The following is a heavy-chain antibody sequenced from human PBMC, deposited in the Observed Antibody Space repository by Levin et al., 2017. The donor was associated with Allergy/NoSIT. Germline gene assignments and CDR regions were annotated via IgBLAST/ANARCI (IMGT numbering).Heavy chain of an antibody. D-gene: IGHD7-27*01. Sequence: SVKVSCKASGFTFTSSAVQWVRQARGQRLEWIGWIVVGSGNTNYAQKFQERVTITRDMSTSTAYMELSSLRSEDTAVYYCAAARENSGVPGYWGQGTLVTVSS. CDR1: GFTFTSSA. CDR2: IVVGSGNT. J-gene: IGHJ4*02. V-gene: IGHV1-58*01. CDR3: AAARENSGVPGY.